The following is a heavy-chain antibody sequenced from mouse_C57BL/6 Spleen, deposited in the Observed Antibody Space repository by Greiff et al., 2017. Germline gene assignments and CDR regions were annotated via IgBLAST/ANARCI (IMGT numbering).Heavy chain of an antibody. Sequence: EVKLMESGPELVKPGASVKMSCKASGYTFTDYNMHWVKQSHGKSLEWIGYINPNNGGTSYNQKFKGKATLTVNKSSSTAYMELRSLTSEDSAVYYCARYPRYDGYYGFAYWGQGTLVTVSA. CDR2: INPNNGGT. CDR3: ARYPRYDGYYGFAY. V-gene: IGHV1-22*01. D-gene: IGHD2-3*01. CDR1: GYTFTDYN. J-gene: IGHJ3*01.